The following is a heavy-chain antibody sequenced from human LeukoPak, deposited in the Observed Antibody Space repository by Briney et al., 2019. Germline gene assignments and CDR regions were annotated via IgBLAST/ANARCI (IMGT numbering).Heavy chain of an antibody. V-gene: IGHV4-59*08. D-gene: IGHD3-9*01. CDR2: IYYSGST. J-gene: IGHJ6*03. CDR3: ASLDHYYYYMDV. CDR1: GGSISSYY. Sequence: SETLSLTCTVSGGSISSYYWSWIRQPPGKGLEWIGYIYYSGSTNYNPSLKSRVTISVDTSKNQFSLKLSSVTAADTAVYYCASLDHYYYYMDVWGKGTTVTISS.